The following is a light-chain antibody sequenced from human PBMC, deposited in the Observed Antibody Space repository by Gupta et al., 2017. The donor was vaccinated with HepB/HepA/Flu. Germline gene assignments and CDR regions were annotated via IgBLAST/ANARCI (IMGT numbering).Light chain of an antibody. CDR3: QAWVL. J-gene: IGLJ2*01. CDR2: QDC. V-gene: IGLV3-1*01. CDR1: KMGDKY. Sequence: SYELTQPPSVSVSPGQTARITYSGDKMGDKYACWYQQKPGQSPVLDIYQDCKRPSGIPDRFSGSNSGNTATLTISETQAMDAADCYCQAWVLFGGGTKLTVL.